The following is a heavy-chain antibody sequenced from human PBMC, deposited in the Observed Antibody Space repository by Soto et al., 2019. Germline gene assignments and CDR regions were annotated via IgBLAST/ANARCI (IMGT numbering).Heavy chain of an antibody. D-gene: IGHD3-22*01. V-gene: IGHV4-61*01. CDR3: ARDSPRNYDSSGPYDY. Sequence: LSLTCTVSGGSVSSGSYYWSWIRQPPGKGLEWIGYIYYSGSTNYNPSLKSRVTISVDTSKNQFSLKLSSVTAADTAVYYCARDSPRNYDSSGPYDYWGQGTLVTVSS. J-gene: IGHJ4*02. CDR2: IYYSGST. CDR1: GGSVSSGSYY.